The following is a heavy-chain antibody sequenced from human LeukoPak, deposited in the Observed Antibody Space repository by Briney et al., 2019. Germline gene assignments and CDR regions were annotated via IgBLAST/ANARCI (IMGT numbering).Heavy chain of an antibody. D-gene: IGHD6-19*01. CDR3: ARDLPHGSGWSWPGGFQH. J-gene: IGHJ1*01. V-gene: IGHV3-7*03. Sequence: LSGGSLRLSCAASGFTFSSYWMSWVRQAPGKGLEWVANIKQDGSEKYYVDSVKGRFTISRDNAKNPLYLQMNSLRAEDTAVYYCARDLPHGSGWSWPGGFQHWGQGTLVTVSS. CDR1: GFTFSSYW. CDR2: IKQDGSEK.